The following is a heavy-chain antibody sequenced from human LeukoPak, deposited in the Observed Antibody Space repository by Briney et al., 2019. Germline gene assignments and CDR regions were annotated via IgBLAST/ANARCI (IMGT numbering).Heavy chain of an antibody. V-gene: IGHV1-2*06. D-gene: IGHD3-3*01. CDR3: AREGPITIFGVVNYYYYGMDV. CDR1: GYTFTVYY. Sequence: GASVNVSCKASGYTFTVYYMHWVRQAPGQGLEWMGRINPNSGGTNYAQKFQGRVTMTRDTSISTAYMELSRLRSDDTAVYYCAREGPITIFGVVNYYYYGMDVWGQGTTVTVSS. J-gene: IGHJ6*02. CDR2: INPNSGGT.